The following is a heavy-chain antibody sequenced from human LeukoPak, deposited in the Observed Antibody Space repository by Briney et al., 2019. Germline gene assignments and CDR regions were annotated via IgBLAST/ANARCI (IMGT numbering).Heavy chain of an antibody. V-gene: IGHV3-21*01. CDR3: ARDPWGSGSLHSR. Sequence: PGGSLRLSCAASGFTFSSYSMNWVRQAPGEGLKWVSSISSSSSYIYYADSVKGRFTISRDNAKNSLYLQMNSLRAEDTAVYYCARDPWGSGSLHSRWGQGTLVTVSS. CDR2: ISSSSSYI. D-gene: IGHD3-10*01. J-gene: IGHJ4*02. CDR1: GFTFSSYS.